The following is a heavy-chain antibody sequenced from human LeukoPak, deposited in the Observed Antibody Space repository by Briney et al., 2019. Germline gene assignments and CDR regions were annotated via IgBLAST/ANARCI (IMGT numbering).Heavy chain of an antibody. J-gene: IGHJ4*02. CDR1: GYSISSGYY. CDR3: VASLFRVNVVRGPTAFDS. Sequence: SETLSLTCTVSGYSISSGYYWGWIRQPPGKGLEWIGSIYHSGSTYYNPSLKSRVTISVDTSKNQFSLNLRAVTAADTAVYFCVASLFRVNVVRGPTAFDSWGQGTLVTVSS. CDR2: IYHSGST. D-gene: IGHD3-10*01. V-gene: IGHV4-38-2*02.